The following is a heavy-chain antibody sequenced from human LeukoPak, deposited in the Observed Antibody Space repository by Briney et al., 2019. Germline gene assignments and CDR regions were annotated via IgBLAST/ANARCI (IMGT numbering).Heavy chain of an antibody. Sequence: GGSLRLSCAASGFTFSSYEMNWVRQAPGKGLEWVSYISSSGTTLYYADSVKGRFTTSRDNAKNSLYLQMNSLRAEDTAVYYCARDAFDIWGQGTMVTVSS. CDR2: ISSSGTTL. CDR3: ARDAFDI. J-gene: IGHJ3*02. CDR1: GFTFSSYE. V-gene: IGHV3-48*03.